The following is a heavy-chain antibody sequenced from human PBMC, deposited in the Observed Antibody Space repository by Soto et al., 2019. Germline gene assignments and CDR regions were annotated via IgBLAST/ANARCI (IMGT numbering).Heavy chain of an antibody. CDR3: VRGGGEMANPPPYLY. V-gene: IGHV1-69*06. Sequence: QVHLVQSGAEVKKPGSSVKVSCKASGGTFDTYAISWVRQAPGQGLEWMGGVIPMFLKPNYAQKFKGRVTITAVKSTNTVYMEMISLMSEDTAVYYCVRGGGEMANPPPYLYWGQGTQVTVSS. CDR2: VIPMFLKP. CDR1: GGTFDTYA. D-gene: IGHD3-16*01. J-gene: IGHJ4*02.